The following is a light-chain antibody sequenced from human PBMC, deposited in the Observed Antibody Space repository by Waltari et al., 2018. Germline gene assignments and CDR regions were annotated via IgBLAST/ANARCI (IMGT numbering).Light chain of an antibody. CDR1: KLGDKY. Sequence: SYELTQPPSVSVSPGQKASITCSGAKLGDKYACWYQQKPGKSPVLVIYQDSKRPSGIPERFSGSNSGNTATLTISGTQAMDEADYYCQAWDSSPVVFGGGTKLTVL. V-gene: IGLV3-1*01. J-gene: IGLJ2*01. CDR2: QDS. CDR3: QAWDSSPVV.